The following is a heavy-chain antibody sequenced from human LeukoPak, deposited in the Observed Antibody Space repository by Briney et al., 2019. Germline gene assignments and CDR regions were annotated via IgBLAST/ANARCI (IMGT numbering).Heavy chain of an antibody. V-gene: IGHV1-69*05. CDR3: ARWRYSSGNWFDP. CDR2: IIPIFGTA. CDR1: GGTFSSYA. D-gene: IGHD6-19*01. Sequence: SVKVSCKASGGTFSSYAIRWMRQAPGQGLEWMGGIIPIFGTANYAQKFQGRVTITTDESTSTAYMELSGLRSEDTAVYYCARWRYSSGNWFDPWGQGTLVTVSS. J-gene: IGHJ5*02.